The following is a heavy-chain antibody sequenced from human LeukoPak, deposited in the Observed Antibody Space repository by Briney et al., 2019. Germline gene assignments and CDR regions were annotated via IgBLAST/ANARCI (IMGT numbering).Heavy chain of an antibody. CDR2: IYYSGST. CDR1: GGSISSGGYY. V-gene: IGHV4-31*03. D-gene: IGHD6-19*01. CDR3: VREGSGYYFDY. Sequence: SETLSLTCTVSGGSISSGGYYWSWIRQHPGKGLEWIGYIYYSGSTYYNPSLKSRVTMSVDTSKNEFSLKLTSVTAADTAVYYCVREGSGYYFDYWGQGTLVSVSS. J-gene: IGHJ4*02.